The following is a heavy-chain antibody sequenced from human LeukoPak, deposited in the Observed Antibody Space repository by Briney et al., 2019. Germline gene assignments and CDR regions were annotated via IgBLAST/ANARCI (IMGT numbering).Heavy chain of an antibody. V-gene: IGHV6-1*01. CDR2: TYYRSKWFN. CDR1: GDSVSSNSAA. Sequence: SQTLSLTCAISGDSVSSNSAAWNWIRQSPSRGLEWLGWTYYRSKWFNDYAVSVKNRITINPDTSKNQFSLQLNSVTPEDTAVYYCARILWVRGGSPGYYFDYWGQGTLVTVSS. J-gene: IGHJ4*02. CDR3: ARILWVRGGSPGYYFDY. D-gene: IGHD2-21*01.